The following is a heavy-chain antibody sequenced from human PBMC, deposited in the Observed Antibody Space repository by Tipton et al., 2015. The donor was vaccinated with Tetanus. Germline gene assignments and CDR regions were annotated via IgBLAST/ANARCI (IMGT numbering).Heavy chain of an antibody. V-gene: IGHV4-31*03. CDR3: ARRSVSARFDD. CDR2: IYYTGNT. Sequence: TLSLTCTVSGDSITSSHYYWSWIRQHPVKGLEWIGYIYYTGNTYYNPSLKSRVTISVDTSKNQFSLKLSSVTAADTAVYYCARRSVSARFDDWGQGTLVTVSS. J-gene: IGHJ4*02. CDR1: GDSITSSHYY. D-gene: IGHD6-6*01.